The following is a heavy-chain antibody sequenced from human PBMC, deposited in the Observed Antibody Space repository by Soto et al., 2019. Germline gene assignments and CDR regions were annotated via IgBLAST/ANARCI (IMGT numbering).Heavy chain of an antibody. V-gene: IGHV4-39*01. Sequence: SETLSLTCTVSGGSISSSSYYWGWIRQPPGKGLEWIGSIYYSGSTYYNPSLKSRVTISVDTSKNQFSLKLSSVTAADTAVYYCANGGYPRADYGMDVWGQGTTVTVS. D-gene: IGHD3-22*01. J-gene: IGHJ6*02. CDR2: IYYSGST. CDR3: ANGGYPRADYGMDV. CDR1: GGSISSSSYY.